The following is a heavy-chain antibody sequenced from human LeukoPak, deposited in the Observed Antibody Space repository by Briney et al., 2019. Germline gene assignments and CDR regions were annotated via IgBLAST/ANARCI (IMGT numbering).Heavy chain of an antibody. V-gene: IGHV4-39*01. CDR3: ARHIADSYTDV. D-gene: IGHD2-21*01. CDR2: IYYTGST. Sequence: PSETLSLTCTVSDGSISNSGYYWGWIRQPPGKGLEWIGHIYYTGSTFYSPSLKSRVTISVDTSKNHFSLKLTSVTAADTSIHFCARHIADSYTDVWGKGTTVTVS. J-gene: IGHJ6*03. CDR1: DGSISNSGYY.